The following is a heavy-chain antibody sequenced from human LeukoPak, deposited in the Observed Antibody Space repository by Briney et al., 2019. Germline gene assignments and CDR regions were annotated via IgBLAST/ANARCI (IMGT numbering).Heavy chain of an antibody. V-gene: IGHV4-59*08. CDR2: IYYSGST. CDR1: GGSISSHY. J-gene: IGHJ6*02. CDR3: ASALGGDYYYYGMDV. Sequence: PSETLSLTCTVSGGSISSHYWSWIRQPPGKGLEWIGYIYYSGSTNYNPSLKSRVTISVDTSKNQFSLKLSSVTAADTAVYYCASALGGDYYYYGMDVWGQGTTVTVSS. D-gene: IGHD3-10*01.